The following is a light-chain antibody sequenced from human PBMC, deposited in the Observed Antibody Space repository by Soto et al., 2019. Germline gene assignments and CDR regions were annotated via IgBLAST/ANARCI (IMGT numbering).Light chain of an antibody. CDR1: SSDVGGYNY. J-gene: IGLJ1*01. CDR3: SSYTSSSTRV. CDR2: DVS. Sequence: ALTQPASVSGSPGQSITISCTGTSSDVGGYNYVSWYQQHPGKAPQLMIYDVSNRPSGVSTHFSGSKSGNTASLTISGLQAEDEADYYCSSYTSSSTRVFGTGTKVTVL. V-gene: IGLV2-14*03.